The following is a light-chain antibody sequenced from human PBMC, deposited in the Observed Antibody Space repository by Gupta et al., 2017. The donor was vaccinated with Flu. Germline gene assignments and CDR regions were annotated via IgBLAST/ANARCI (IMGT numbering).Light chain of an antibody. CDR2: KAS. CDR1: QSISNW. V-gene: IGKV1-5*03. Sequence: DIQMTQSPSTLSASVGDRVTITCRASQSISNWLAWYQQKPGKAPNLLIYKASRLESGVPSKFSGSGSGTEFTLTISSLQPDDFATYYCQEYKSYSGTFGQGTKLEIK. CDR3: QEYKSYSGT. J-gene: IGKJ2*02.